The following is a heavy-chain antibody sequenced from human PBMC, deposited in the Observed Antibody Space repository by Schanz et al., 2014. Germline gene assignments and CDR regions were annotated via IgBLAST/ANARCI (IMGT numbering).Heavy chain of an antibody. Sequence: EVQLVESGGGLVQPGGSLRLSCAASGFTVSSNYMSWVRQAPGKGLEWVSVIYGGGIKYYADPVKGRFTISRDSSRNTLYLQMNSLRAEDTAVYYCASLYDREYFDYWGQGTLVTVSS. CDR3: ASLYDREYFDY. V-gene: IGHV3-66*01. CDR1: GFTVSSNY. J-gene: IGHJ4*02. D-gene: IGHD2-8*01. CDR2: IYGGGIK.